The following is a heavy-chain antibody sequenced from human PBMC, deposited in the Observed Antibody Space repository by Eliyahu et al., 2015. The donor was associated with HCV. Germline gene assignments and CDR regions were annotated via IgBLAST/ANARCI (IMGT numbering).Heavy chain of an antibody. CDR2: IDPSDSYT. D-gene: IGHD1-26*01. Sequence: EVQVVQSGVEVKKPGESLKISCKGSGYNFISYWITWVRQMPGKGLEWMGGIDPSDSYTNYSPSFQGHVTISVDKSISTAYLQWSSLKASDTAMYYCATGLNSGSYFDHWGQGTLVTVSS. CDR1: GYNFISYW. J-gene: IGHJ4*02. CDR3: ATGLNSGSYFDH. V-gene: IGHV5-10-1*03.